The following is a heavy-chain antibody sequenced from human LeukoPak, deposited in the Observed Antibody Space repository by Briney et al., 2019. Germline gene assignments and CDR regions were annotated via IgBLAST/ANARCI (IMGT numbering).Heavy chain of an antibody. CDR3: ARDRYGDHFDY. D-gene: IGHD4-17*01. V-gene: IGHV4-59*01. Sequence: SETLSLTCTVSGGSISSYYWSWIRQPPGKGLEWIGYIYYSGSTNYNPSLKSRVTISVDTSKNQFSLKLSSVTAADTAVYYCARDRYGDHFDYWGQGTLVTVSS. CDR1: GGSISSYY. CDR2: IYYSGST. J-gene: IGHJ4*02.